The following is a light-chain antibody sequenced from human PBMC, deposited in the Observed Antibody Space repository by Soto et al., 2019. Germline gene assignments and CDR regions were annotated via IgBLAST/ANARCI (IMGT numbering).Light chain of an antibody. J-gene: IGKJ4*01. V-gene: IGKV3D-11*03. CDR1: QGIGYT. CDR2: GAS. Sequence: LTQSPSFLSASVGDRVTITCRASQGIGYTLAWYQHKPGQTPRLLIYGASSRATGIPDRFSGSGSGTDFTLTISSLEPEDFATYYCQQLNKYPSTFGGGTKVDIK. CDR3: QQLNKYPST.